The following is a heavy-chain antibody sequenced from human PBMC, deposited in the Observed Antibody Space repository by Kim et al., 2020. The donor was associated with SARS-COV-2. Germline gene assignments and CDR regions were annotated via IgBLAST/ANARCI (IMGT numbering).Heavy chain of an antibody. D-gene: IGHD6-6*01. V-gene: IGHV4-61*01. CDR2: IYYSGST. CDR1: GGSVSSGSYY. J-gene: IGHJ4*02. CDR3: ARTSIAAPWA. Sequence: SETLSLTCTVSGGSVSSGSYYWSWIRQPPGKGLEWIGYIYYSGSTNYNPSLKSRVTISVDTSKNQFSLKLSSVTAADTAVYYCARTSIAAPWAWGQGTLVTVSS.